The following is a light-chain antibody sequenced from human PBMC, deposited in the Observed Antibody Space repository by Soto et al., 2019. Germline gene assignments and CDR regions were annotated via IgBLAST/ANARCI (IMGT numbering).Light chain of an antibody. V-gene: IGKV3-20*01. CDR3: QLYGSSMYT. J-gene: IGKJ2*01. Sequence: EIVLTQSPGTLSLSPGERATLSCRASQSVISTYLAWYQQKPGQAPRLLMYGGSGRATGIPDRFSGSGSGTDFTLTISRLEPEDVAVYYCQLYGSSMYTFGQGTKLEIK. CDR2: GGS. CDR1: QSVISTY.